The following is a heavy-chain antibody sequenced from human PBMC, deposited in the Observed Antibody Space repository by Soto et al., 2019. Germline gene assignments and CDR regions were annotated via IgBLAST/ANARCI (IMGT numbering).Heavy chain of an antibody. V-gene: IGHV1-2*02. J-gene: IGHJ3*02. CDR1: GYMLTGNF. Sequence: ASMKVSCAGSGYMLTGNFVHWTRQAPGQGLEWMGWMNAKSGGTNYAQKFQGRVTLTRDTSVNTAYMELTSLTSDDPAVYYCENTRVPDTGGTRRNDDFDTWG. CDR3: ENTRVPDTGGTRRNDDFDT. CDR2: MNAKSGGT. D-gene: IGHD1-1*01.